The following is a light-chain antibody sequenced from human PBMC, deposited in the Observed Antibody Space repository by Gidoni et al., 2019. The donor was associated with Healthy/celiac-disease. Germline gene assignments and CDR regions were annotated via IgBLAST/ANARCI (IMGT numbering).Light chain of an antibody. CDR3: QQDYSMPYT. CDR1: QSVLYSSNNKNY. Sequence: DIFVTQFPDSLAVSLGSRATINCKSSQSVLYSSNNKNYLAWYQQKPAQPPKLLISWASTRESGVPDRVSGRGSGTDFTLTISSLQAEDVAVYYCQQDYSMPYTFGQGTKLEIK. CDR2: WAS. J-gene: IGKJ2*01. V-gene: IGKV4-1*01.